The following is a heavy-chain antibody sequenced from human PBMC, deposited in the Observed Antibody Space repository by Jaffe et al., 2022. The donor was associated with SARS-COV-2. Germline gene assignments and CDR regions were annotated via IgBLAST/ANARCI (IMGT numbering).Heavy chain of an antibody. CDR2: IGSRSDTI. CDR1: RFTFREYS. D-gene: IGHD3-10*01. V-gene: IGHV3-48*01. CDR3: ASYDGRLSVRAGFGD. J-gene: IGHJ4*02. Sequence: EVQLVASGGGLAQPGGSLRLSCAVSRFTFREYSMNWVRQAPGKGLEWVSYIGSRSDTIYYTDSVKGRFTISRDNAKNSLYLQMNYLRVEDTAMYYCASYDGRLSVRAGFGDWGQGTLVTVSS.